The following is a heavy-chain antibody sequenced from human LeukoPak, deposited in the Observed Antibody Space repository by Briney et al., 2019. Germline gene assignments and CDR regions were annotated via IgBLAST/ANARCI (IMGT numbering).Heavy chain of an antibody. D-gene: IGHD7-27*01. V-gene: IGHV3-23*01. CDR2: IGNNGGGI. CDR3: AIDPNWGTHS. J-gene: IGHJ4*02. Sequence: GGSLRLSCAASGFTFSTYAMYWVRHPPGKRLEWVSIIGNNGGGIHYADSVRGRFTISRDNSKNALYLQMNSLRVEDTAVYYCAIDPNWGTHSWGQGVLVTVSS. CDR1: GFTFSTYA.